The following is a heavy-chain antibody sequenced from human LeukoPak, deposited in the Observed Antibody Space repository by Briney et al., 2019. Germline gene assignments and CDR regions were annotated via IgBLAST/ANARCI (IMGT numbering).Heavy chain of an antibody. D-gene: IGHD1-26*01. Sequence: GGSLRLSCAASGFTFSSYAMHWVRQAPGKGLECVAVISYDGSNKYYADSVKGRFTISRDNSKNTLYLQMNSLRAEDTAVYYCAREGGSPGGIDYWGQGTLVTVSS. CDR1: GFTFSSYA. J-gene: IGHJ4*02. CDR2: ISYDGSNK. CDR3: AREGGSPGGIDY. V-gene: IGHV3-30-3*01.